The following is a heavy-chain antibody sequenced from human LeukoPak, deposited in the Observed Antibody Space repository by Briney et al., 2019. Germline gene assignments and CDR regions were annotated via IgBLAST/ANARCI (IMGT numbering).Heavy chain of an antibody. CDR3: ARDRKYLYYGMEV. V-gene: IGHV3-66*01. Sequence: GGSLRLSCAASGFTFSSYAMSWVRQAPGKGLEWLSVIYSGDRTYYTDSVKDRFTISRDISKNTVYLQMNNLRAEDTAVYYCARDRKYLYYGMEVWGQGTTVTVSS. CDR2: IYSGDRT. D-gene: IGHD3-10*01. CDR1: GFTFSSYA. J-gene: IGHJ6*02.